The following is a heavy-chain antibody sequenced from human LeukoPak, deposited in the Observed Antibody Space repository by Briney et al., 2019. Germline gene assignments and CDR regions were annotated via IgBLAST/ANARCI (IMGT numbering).Heavy chain of an antibody. CDR3: AKESGKFDY. CDR1: GLTFHNYA. V-gene: IGHV3-43*02. Sequence: GGSLRLSCVASGLTFHNYAMHWVRQAPGKGLEWVSLIIADGGNTFYADSVRGRFSISRDNSKNSLYLQMNSLRTEGTAMYYCAKESGKFDYWGEGSLVAVSS. J-gene: IGHJ4*02. CDR2: IIADGGNT.